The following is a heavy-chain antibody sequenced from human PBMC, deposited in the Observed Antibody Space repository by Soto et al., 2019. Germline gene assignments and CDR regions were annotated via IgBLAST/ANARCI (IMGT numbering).Heavy chain of an antibody. J-gene: IGHJ3*02. CDR1: GYIFTSYG. V-gene: IGHV1-18*01. Sequence: QVQLVQSGVEVKNPGASVKVSCKASGYIFTSYGFSWVRQAPGQGLEWMGWISVYNGNTNYAQKFQGRVTMTTDTSTSTAYMELRSLRSDDTAVYYCARDWSYAFDIWGQGTMVTVSS. CDR2: ISVYNGNT. CDR3: ARDWSYAFDI.